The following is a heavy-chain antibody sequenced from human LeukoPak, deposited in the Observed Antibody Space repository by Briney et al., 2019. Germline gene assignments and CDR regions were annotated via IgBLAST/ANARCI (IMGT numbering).Heavy chain of an antibody. J-gene: IGHJ4*02. Sequence: SETLSLTCTVSGGSISSSSYYWGWIRQPPGKGLEWIGSIYYSGSTYYNPSLKSRVTISVDTSKNQFSLKLSSATAAYTAVYYCARVGVAGTGLSYWGQGTLVTVSS. V-gene: IGHV4-39*07. CDR2: IYYSGST. CDR3: ARVGVAGTGLSY. D-gene: IGHD6-19*01. CDR1: GGSISSSSYY.